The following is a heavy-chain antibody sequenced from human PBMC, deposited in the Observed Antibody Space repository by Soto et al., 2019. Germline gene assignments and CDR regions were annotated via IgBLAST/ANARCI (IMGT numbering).Heavy chain of an antibody. CDR3: ARVRVRFLEWLGSEG. D-gene: IGHD3-3*01. V-gene: IGHV1-69*12. J-gene: IGHJ4*02. CDR2: IIPIFGTA. CDR1: GGTFSSYA. Sequence: QVQLVQSGAEVKKPGSSVKVSCKASGGTFSSYAISWVRQAPGHGLEWMGGIIPIFGTANYAQKFQGRVTITADASTSTAYMELSSLRSEDTAVYYCARVRVRFLEWLGSEGWGQGTLVTVSS.